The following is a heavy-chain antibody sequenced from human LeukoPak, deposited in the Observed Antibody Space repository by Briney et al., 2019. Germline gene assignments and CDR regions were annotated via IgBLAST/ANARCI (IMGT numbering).Heavy chain of an antibody. CDR2: IHQSGTT. Sequence: SGTLSLTCVVSDDSISSKYWWSWVRQPPGKGLEWIREIHQSGTTNYNPSLKSRVTISVDKSKNHFSLELTSVTAADTAVYYCTCHSGWSGPSEWGQGTLVIVSS. D-gene: IGHD6-19*01. J-gene: IGHJ4*02. CDR3: TCHSGWSGPSE. V-gene: IGHV4-4*02. CDR1: DDSISSKYW.